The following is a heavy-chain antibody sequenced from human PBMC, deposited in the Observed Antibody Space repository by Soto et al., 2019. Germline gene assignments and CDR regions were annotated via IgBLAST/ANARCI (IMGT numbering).Heavy chain of an antibody. CDR1: GGTFRTYT. J-gene: IGHJ5*02. CDR3: ARPIQEDIEVAGAKDIWLDP. CDR2: IIPILDVA. V-gene: IGHV1-69*02. D-gene: IGHD5-12*01. Sequence: QVQLVQSGAEVKRPGSSVKVSCQTSGGTFRTYTISWVRQAPGQGLEWMGRIIPILDVANYAQKFQGIVTITADKSTSTAHMELRSLRSEDTAVYYCARPIQEDIEVAGAKDIWLDPWGQGTLVTVSS.